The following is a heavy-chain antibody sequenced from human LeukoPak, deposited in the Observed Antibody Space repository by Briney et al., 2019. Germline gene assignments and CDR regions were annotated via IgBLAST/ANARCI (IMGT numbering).Heavy chain of an antibody. Sequence: GGSLRLSCAASGFTFSSYGMHWVRQAPGKGLEWVAVISYDGSNKYYADSVKGRFTISRDNSKNTLYLQMNSLRAEDTAVYYCAKDGNYYDSSGYYGVSRELTHQRVYYYYYGMDVWGQGTTVTVSS. CDR2: ISYDGSNK. V-gene: IGHV3-30*18. CDR3: AKDGNYYDSSGYYGVSRELTHQRVYYYYYGMDV. D-gene: IGHD3-22*01. J-gene: IGHJ6*02. CDR1: GFTFSSYG.